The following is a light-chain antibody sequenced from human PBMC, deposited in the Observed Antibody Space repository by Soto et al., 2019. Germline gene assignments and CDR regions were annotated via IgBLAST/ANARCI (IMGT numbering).Light chain of an antibody. CDR2: GAS. CDR1: QSVSKNY. CDR3: QQYGSSGT. V-gene: IGKV3-20*01. J-gene: IGKJ1*01. Sequence: EILLTQSPVTLSLSAGERATLSCRASQSVSKNYLAWYQQKPGQAPRLLIYGASNRATGIPDRFSGSGSGTDFTLTISRLEPEDFAVYYCQQYGSSGTFGQGTKVDIK.